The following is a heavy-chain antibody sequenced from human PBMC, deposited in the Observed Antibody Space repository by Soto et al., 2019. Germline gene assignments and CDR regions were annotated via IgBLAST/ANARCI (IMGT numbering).Heavy chain of an antibody. CDR2: IIPIFGTA. Sequence: SVKVSCKASGGTFSSYAISWVRQAPGQGLEWMGGIIPIFGTANYAQKFQGRVTITADESTSTAYMELSSLRSEDTAVYYCARDHSSGRYSDYWGQGTLVTVSS. CDR1: GGTFSSYA. J-gene: IGHJ4*02. CDR3: ARDHSSGRYSDY. V-gene: IGHV1-69*13. D-gene: IGHD6-19*01.